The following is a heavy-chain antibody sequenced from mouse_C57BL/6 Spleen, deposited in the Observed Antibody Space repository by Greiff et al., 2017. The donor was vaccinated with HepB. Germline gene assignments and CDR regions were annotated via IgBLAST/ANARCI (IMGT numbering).Heavy chain of an antibody. Sequence: VKLVESGAELVKPGASVKMSCKASGYTFTTYPIEWMKQNHGKSLEWIGNFHPYNDDTKYNEKFKGKATLTVEKSSSTVYLELSRLTSDDSAVYYCARRGDYDWYFDVWGTGTTVTVSS. CDR1: GYTFTTYP. CDR2: FHPYNDDT. CDR3: ARRGDYDWYFDV. J-gene: IGHJ1*03. D-gene: IGHD2-4*01. V-gene: IGHV1-47*01.